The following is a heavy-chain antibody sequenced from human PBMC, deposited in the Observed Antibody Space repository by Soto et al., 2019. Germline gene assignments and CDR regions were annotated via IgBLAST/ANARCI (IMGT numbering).Heavy chain of an antibody. V-gene: IGHV1-46*01. CDR3: APGSYPYYFDY. Sequence: QVQLVQSGAEVKKPGASVKVSCKASGYTFTSYYMHWVRQAPGQGLEWMGIINPSGGSTSYAQKFQGXXTXTXXTSTSTVYMELSSLRSEDTAVYYCAPGSYPYYFDYWGQGTLVTVSS. J-gene: IGHJ4*02. D-gene: IGHD1-26*01. CDR2: INPSGGST. CDR1: GYTFTSYY.